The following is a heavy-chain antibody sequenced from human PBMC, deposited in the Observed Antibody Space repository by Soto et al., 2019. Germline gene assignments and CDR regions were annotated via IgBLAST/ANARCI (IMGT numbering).Heavy chain of an antibody. CDR2: IYYSGST. Sequence: QLQLQESGPGLVKPSETLSLTCTVSGGSISSRGYYWGWIRQPPGKGLEWIGTIYYSGSTYYNPSLKSRVTLPVDTSKNQFSLTLRSVTAADTAVYYCATSNWFDSWGQGTLVTVSS. CDR1: GGSISSRGYY. V-gene: IGHV4-39*01. CDR3: ATSNWFDS. J-gene: IGHJ5*01.